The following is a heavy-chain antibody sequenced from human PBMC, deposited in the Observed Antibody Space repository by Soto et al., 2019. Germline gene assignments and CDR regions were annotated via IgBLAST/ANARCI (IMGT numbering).Heavy chain of an antibody. V-gene: IGHV3-11*05. Sequence: QVQLVESGGGLVKPGGSLRLSCAASGFTFSDYYMSCNRQAPGKGLEWVSYISSSSSYTNYADSVKGRFTISRDNAKNSLYLHRRSLRAEDTAVYYCASPLLWFGDYGWGQGTLVTVSS. J-gene: IGHJ4*02. CDR1: GFTFSDYY. CDR2: ISSSSSYT. D-gene: IGHD3-10*01. CDR3: ASPLLWFGDYG.